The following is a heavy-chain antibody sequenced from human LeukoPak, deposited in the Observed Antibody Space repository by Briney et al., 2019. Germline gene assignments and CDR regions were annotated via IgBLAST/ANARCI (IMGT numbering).Heavy chain of an antibody. D-gene: IGHD6-25*01. CDR1: GYTFTSYY. J-gene: IGHJ6*03. CDR2: INPSGGST. V-gene: IGHV1-46*01. CDR3: AGGTYSSGWDYYYYMDV. Sequence: GASVKVSCKASGYTFTSYYMHWVRQAPGQGLEWMGIINPSGGSTSYAQKFQGRVTMTRDMSTSTVYMELSSLRSEDTAVYYCAGGTYSSGWDYYYYMDVWGKGTTVTVSS.